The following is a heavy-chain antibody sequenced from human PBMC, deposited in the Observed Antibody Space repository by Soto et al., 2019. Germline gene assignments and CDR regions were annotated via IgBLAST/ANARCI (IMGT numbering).Heavy chain of an antibody. J-gene: IGHJ3*02. Sequence: QLQLQESGSGLVKPSQTLSLTCAVSGGSIGSGGYSWSWIRQPPGKGLEWIGYIYNSGNSYYNPSLKSRVTISVDRSKNQFSLKLTSVTAADTAVYYCARGGGSDAFDIWGQGTMVTVS. CDR2: IYNSGNS. CDR3: ARGGGSDAFDI. D-gene: IGHD3-10*01. CDR1: GGSIGSGGYS. V-gene: IGHV4-30-2*01.